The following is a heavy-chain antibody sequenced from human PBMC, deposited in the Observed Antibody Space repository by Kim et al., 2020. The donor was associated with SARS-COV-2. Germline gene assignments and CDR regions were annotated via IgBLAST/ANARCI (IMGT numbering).Heavy chain of an antibody. CDR3: ERDSAGRPVDY. CDR2: TI. D-gene: IGHD3-10*01. Sequence: TIYPPVSVKGRFTISKDNAKNTLYLQMNSLRGEDTAIYYCERDSAGRPVDYWGQGTLITVSS. J-gene: IGHJ4*02. V-gene: IGHV3-48*03.